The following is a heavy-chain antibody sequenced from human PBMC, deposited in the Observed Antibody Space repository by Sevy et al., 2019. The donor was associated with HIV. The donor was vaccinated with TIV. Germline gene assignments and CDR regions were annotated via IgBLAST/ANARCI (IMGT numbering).Heavy chain of an antibody. CDR3: TIDPVHFP. D-gene: IGHD6-6*01. V-gene: IGHV3-15*05. Sequence: GSLRLSCVASGFPFSTVWMGWVRQAPGKGLEWVGRVRSYSDGRTTDYPATVKGRFTISRDDSKNTLYLQMNNLKTEETGLYYLTIDPVHFPWGQGTLVTVSS. CDR2: VRSYSDGRTT. J-gene: IGHJ5*02. CDR1: GFPFSTVW.